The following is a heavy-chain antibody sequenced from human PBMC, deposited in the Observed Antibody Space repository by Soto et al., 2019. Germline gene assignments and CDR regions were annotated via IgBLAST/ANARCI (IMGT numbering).Heavy chain of an antibody. J-gene: IGHJ6*02. CDR3: ARIRVRITDYYYYGMDV. V-gene: IGHV2-5*02. CDR1: GVSLSTSGMG. CDR2: VYWDDDK. Sequence: GSGPTLVNPTQTLTLTCTFSGVSLSTSGMGVGWIRQPPGKALEWLALVYWDDDKRYSPSLKSRLTITKDTSKNQVVLTMTYMDPVDTATYYCARIRVRITDYYYYGMDVWGQGTTVTVSS. D-gene: IGHD5-18*01.